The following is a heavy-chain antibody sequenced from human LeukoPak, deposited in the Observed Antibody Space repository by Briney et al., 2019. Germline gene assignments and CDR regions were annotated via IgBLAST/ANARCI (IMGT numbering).Heavy chain of an antibody. D-gene: IGHD6-19*01. Sequence: ASVKVSCKASGYTFTSYYMHWVRQAPGQGLEWMGWINPNSGGTNYAQKFQGRVTMARDTSISTAYMELSRLRSDDTAVYYCARDEIAVAGTSVGYWGQGTLVTVSS. CDR1: GYTFTSYY. CDR2: INPNSGGT. J-gene: IGHJ4*02. CDR3: ARDEIAVAGTSVGY. V-gene: IGHV1-2*02.